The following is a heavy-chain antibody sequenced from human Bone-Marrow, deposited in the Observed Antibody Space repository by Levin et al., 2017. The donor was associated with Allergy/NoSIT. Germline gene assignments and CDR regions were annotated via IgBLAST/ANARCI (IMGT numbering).Heavy chain of an antibody. CDR1: GLSLTASEEG. Sequence: KLSGPTLVKPTQTLTLTCTFSGLSLTASEEGVGWIRQPPGKALEWLAVIHGDGDDRYSPSLKSRLTITRDTSKKQVVLTMTNMDPVDTGTYYCANNMGRAFDVWGQGTTVIVSS. D-gene: IGHD1-26*01. CDR2: IHGDGDD. J-gene: IGHJ3*01. V-gene: IGHV2-5*02. CDR3: ANNMGRAFDV.